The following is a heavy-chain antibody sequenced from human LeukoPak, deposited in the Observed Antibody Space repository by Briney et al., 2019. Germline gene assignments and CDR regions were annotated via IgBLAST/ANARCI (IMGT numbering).Heavy chain of an antibody. J-gene: IGHJ4*02. CDR2: INAGNGNT. D-gene: IGHD2-21*01. CDR3: ARDRNSIVSFDY. V-gene: IGHV1-3*01. CDR1: GYTFTSYA. Sequence: ASVKVSCKASGYTFTSYATHWVRQAPGQRLEWMGWINAGNGNTKYSQKFQGRVTITRDTSASTAYMELSSLRSEDTAVYYCARDRNSIVSFDYWGQGTLVTVSS.